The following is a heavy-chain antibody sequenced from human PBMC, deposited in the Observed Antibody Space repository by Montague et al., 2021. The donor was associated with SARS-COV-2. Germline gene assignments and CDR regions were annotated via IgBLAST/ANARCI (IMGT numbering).Heavy chain of an antibody. V-gene: IGHV3-30*09. D-gene: IGHD6-19*01. CDR1: GFTFTPSA. CDR2: ISYDGSNK. Sequence: SLRLSCAASGFTFTPSAMHWVRQAPGKGLDWVAIISYDGSNKYYADSVKGRFAISRDKSKNTLYLQMNSLRAEDTAVYYCVRASLIKARIAVAGTTVYWGQGTLVNISS. CDR3: VRASLIKARIAVAGTTVY. J-gene: IGHJ4*02.